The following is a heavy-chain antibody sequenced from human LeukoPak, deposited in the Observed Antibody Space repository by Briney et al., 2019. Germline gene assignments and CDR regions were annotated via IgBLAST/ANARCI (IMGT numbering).Heavy chain of an antibody. Sequence: GGSLILSCSASGFSFDDYDMSWFRQAPGKGLEWFSGINWNGGSTGYADSLKGRFTISRDNTKNYLSLQMNSLRAEDTALYYCARFPVYSSSPRPYFDYWGQGTLVTVSS. V-gene: IGHV3-20*04. J-gene: IGHJ4*02. CDR1: GFSFDDYD. D-gene: IGHD6-6*01. CDR3: ARFPVYSSSPRPYFDY. CDR2: INWNGGST.